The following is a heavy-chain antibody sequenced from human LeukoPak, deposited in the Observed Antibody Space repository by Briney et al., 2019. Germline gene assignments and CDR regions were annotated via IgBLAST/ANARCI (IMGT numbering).Heavy chain of an antibody. Sequence: PGGSLRLSCAVSGFIFNNYAMHWVRQPPGKGLEWVSGISWNSGSIDYADSVKGRFIISRDNAKNSLYLQMNSLRVEDTAFYYCAKDNRRHYTSGPNPDSLHWGQGALVTVSS. CDR3: AKDNRRHYTSGPNPDSLH. D-gene: IGHD6-19*01. V-gene: IGHV3-9*01. CDR1: GFIFNNYA. J-gene: IGHJ4*02. CDR2: ISWNSGSI.